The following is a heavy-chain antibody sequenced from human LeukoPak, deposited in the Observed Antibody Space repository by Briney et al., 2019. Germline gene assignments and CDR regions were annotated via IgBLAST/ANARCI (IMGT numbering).Heavy chain of an antibody. D-gene: IGHD1-1*01. Sequence: PGGSLRLSCAASGFTFSDSWISWVRQAPGKGPEWVANIKPDGSEEHYEDSVKGRFTVSRDNTRNSLFLQMNSLRVEDTAVYYCATYNNWVAGDVWGQGTTVSVSS. V-gene: IGHV3-7*01. CDR3: ATYNNWVAGDV. CDR2: IKPDGSEE. J-gene: IGHJ6*02. CDR1: GFTFSDSW.